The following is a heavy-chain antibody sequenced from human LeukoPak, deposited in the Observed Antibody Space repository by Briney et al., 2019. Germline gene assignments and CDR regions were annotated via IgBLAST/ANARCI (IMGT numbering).Heavy chain of an antibody. CDR1: GFTFSSYA. J-gene: IGHJ4*02. V-gene: IGHV3-23*01. D-gene: IGHD3-3*01. Sequence: GGYLRRYCAASGFTFSSYAMSWVRQAPGKGLEWVSAISGSGGSTYYADSVKGRFTISRDNSKNTLYLQMNSLRAEDTAVYYCAKWSGYPRSYWGQGTLVTVSS. CDR2: ISGSGGST. CDR3: AKWSGYPRSY.